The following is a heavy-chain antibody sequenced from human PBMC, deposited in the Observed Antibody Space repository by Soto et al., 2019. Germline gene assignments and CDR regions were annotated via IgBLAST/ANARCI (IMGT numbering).Heavy chain of an antibody. CDR2: ISAYNDNT. CDR1: AYPFTSYG. J-gene: IGHJ4*02. CDR3: ARGDLKEGGDY. D-gene: IGHD2-21*02. Sequence: GGSVKVSLKASAYPFTSYGISLVRQAPGQGLEWMALISAYNDNTNYAQKLQGKVTMTTDTSTSTAYMELRSLRSDDTALYYCARGDLKEGGDYWGQGTMVTVSS. V-gene: IGHV1-18*01.